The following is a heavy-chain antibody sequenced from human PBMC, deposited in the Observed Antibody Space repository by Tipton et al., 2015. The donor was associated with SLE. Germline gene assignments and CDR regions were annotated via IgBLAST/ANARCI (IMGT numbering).Heavy chain of an antibody. CDR2: ISTYNGNT. J-gene: IGHJ4*02. CDR1: GGTFNTYV. CDR3: ARGIPADY. Sequence: QSGPEVKKPGSSVKVSCKASGGTFNTYVISWVRQAPGQGLEWMGWISTYNGNTNYAQKLQYRVTMTTDTSTSTAYMELRSLRSDDTAVYYCARGIPADYWGRGTLVTVSS. V-gene: IGHV1-18*01. D-gene: IGHD6-13*01.